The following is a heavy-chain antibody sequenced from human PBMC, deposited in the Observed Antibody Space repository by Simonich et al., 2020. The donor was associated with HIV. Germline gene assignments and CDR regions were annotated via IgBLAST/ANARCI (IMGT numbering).Heavy chain of an antibody. CDR3: ARRDRELILYFDY. V-gene: IGHV4-34*01. CDR2: INHNGIT. J-gene: IGHJ4*02. CDR1: GGSLSGYY. D-gene: IGHD3-3*01. Sequence: QVQLQQWGAGLLKPSETLSLTCAVYGGSLSGYYWSWIRQPPGKGLEWIGEINHNGITNYKSSLNSRATISVDKSKNQFSLKLSSVTAADTAIYYCARRDRELILYFDYWGQGNLVTVSS.